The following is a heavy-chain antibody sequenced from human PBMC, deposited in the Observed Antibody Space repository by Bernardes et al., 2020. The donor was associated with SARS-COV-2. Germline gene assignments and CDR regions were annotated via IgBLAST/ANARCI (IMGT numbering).Heavy chain of an antibody. J-gene: IGHJ6*02. V-gene: IGHV3-23*01. CDR3: AKEQRVVVVVAATPDDYGMDV. CDR1: GFTFSSYA. D-gene: IGHD2-15*01. Sequence: GGSLRLSCAASGFTFSSYAMSWVRQAPGKGLEWVSAISGSGGSTYYADSVKGRFTISIDNSKNTLYLQMNSLRAEDTAVYYSAKEQRVVVVVAATPDDYGMDVWGQGTTVTVSS. CDR2: ISGSGGST.